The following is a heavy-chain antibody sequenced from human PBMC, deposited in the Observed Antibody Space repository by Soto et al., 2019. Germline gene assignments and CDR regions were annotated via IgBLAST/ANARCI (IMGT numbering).Heavy chain of an antibody. Sequence: GASVKVSCKASGYTFTSYGISWVRQTPGQGLEWMGWISAYNGNTNYAQKLQGRVTMTTDTSTSTAYMELRSLRSDDTAVYYCARGPDIVLMVYAPNWFDPWGQGTLVTAPQ. CDR3: ARGPDIVLMVYAPNWFDP. J-gene: IGHJ5*01. D-gene: IGHD2-8*01. CDR1: GYTFTSYG. CDR2: ISAYNGNT. V-gene: IGHV1-18*01.